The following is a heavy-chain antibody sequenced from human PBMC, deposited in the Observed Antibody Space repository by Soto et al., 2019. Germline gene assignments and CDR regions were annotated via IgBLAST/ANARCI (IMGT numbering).Heavy chain of an antibody. Sequence: SETLSLTCTVSGGSISSGGYYWSWIRQHPGKGLEWIGYIYYSGSTYYNPSLKSRVTISVDTSKNQFSLKLSSVTAADTAVYYCAREAGGGAAATIGYWGQGTLVTVSS. CDR2: IYYSGST. CDR3: AREAGGGAAATIGY. J-gene: IGHJ4*02. V-gene: IGHV4-31*03. D-gene: IGHD6-13*01. CDR1: GGSISSGGYY.